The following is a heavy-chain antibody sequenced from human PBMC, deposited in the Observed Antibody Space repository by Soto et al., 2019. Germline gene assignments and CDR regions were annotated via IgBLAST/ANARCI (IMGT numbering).Heavy chain of an antibody. J-gene: IGHJ4*02. CDR3: ARDLSKLTPLYFDY. V-gene: IGHV1-8*01. CDR2: MNPNSGNT. D-gene: IGHD3-9*01. Sequence: ASVKVSCKASGYTFTSYDINWVRQATGQGLEWMGWMNPNSGNTGYAQKFQGRVTMTRNTSISTAYMELSSLRSEDTAVYYCARDLSKLTPLYFDYWGQGTLVTVS. CDR1: GYTFTSYD.